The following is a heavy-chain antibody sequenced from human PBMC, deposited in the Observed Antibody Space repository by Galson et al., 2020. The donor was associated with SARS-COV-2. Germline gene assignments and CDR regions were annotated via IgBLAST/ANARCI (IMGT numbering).Heavy chain of an antibody. J-gene: IGHJ3*02. CDR3: ARGSLAVALHDAFDI. D-gene: IGHD6-19*01. CDR2: VYHSGSN. V-gene: IGHV4-38-2*02. Sequence: SETLSLTCTVSGYSINTGYYWGWIRQPPGKGLEWIGCVYHSGSNYYNPSLKSRVTMSVDTSKNQFSLRLSSVTAADTAVYYCARGSLAVALHDAFDIWGQGTMVTVSS. CDR1: GYSINTGYY.